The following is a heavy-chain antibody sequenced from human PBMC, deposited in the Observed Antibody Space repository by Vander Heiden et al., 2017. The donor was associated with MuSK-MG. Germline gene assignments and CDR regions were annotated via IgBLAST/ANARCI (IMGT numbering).Heavy chain of an antibody. CDR1: GGSFSGYY. CDR2: INHSGST. D-gene: IGHD3-9*01. V-gene: IGHV4-34*01. J-gene: IGHJ3*02. CDR3: SRVHYDILTGYYIPTDAFDI. Sequence: QVQLQQWGAGLLKPSETLSLTCAVYGGSFSGYYWSWIRQPPGKGLEWIGEINHSGSTNYNPSLKSRVTISVDTSKNQFSLKLSSVTAADTAVYYCSRVHYDILTGYYIPTDAFDIWGQGTMVTVSS.